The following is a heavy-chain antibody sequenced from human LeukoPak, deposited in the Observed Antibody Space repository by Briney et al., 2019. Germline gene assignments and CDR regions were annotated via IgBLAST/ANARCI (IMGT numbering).Heavy chain of an antibody. CDR2: IKQDGSEK. V-gene: IGHV3-7*01. CDR3: ARPRVKYYYSYVDV. D-gene: IGHD3-3*01. CDR1: GFTFSSYA. J-gene: IGHJ6*03. Sequence: PGGSLRLSCAASGFTFSSYAMSWVRQAPGKGLEWVANIKQDGSEKYYVDSVKGRFTISRDDAQNSLYLQMNSLRTEDTAVYYCARPRVKYYYSYVDVWGKGTMVTVSS.